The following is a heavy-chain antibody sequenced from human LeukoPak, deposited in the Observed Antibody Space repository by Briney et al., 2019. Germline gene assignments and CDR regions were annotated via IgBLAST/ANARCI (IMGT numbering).Heavy chain of an antibody. D-gene: IGHD3-22*01. V-gene: IGHV3-15*01. CDR2: IKSKTDGGTT. CDR1: GFTFSNAW. CDR3: TTRGSYYDSSGSGYYYYYYGMDV. Sequence: PGGSLRLSCAASGFTFSNAWMSWVRQAPGKGLEWVGRIKSKTDGGTTDYAAPVKGRFTISRDDSKNTLYLQMNSLKTEDTAVYYCTTRGSYYDSSGSGYYYYYYGMDVWGQGTTVTASS. J-gene: IGHJ6*02.